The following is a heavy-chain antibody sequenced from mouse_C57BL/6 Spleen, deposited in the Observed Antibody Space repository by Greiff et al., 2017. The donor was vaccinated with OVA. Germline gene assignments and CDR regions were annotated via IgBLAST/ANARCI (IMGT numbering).Heavy chain of an antibody. V-gene: IGHV14-1*01. J-gene: IGHJ4*01. CDR1: GFNIKDYY. CDR3: TTSNPYYYAMDY. D-gene: IGHD2-5*01. CDR2: IDPEAGDT. Sequence: VQLQQSGAELVRPGASVKLSCTASGFNIKDYYMHWVKQRPEQGLEWIGRIDPEAGDTAYAPKFQGKATMTADTSSNTAYLQLSSLTSEDTAVYYCTTSNPYYYAMDYWGQGTSVTVSS.